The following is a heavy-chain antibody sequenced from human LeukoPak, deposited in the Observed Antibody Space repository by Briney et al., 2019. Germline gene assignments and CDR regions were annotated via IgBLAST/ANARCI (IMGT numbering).Heavy chain of an antibody. J-gene: IGHJ4*02. CDR3: TSGVGTLDY. CDR2: IQSTTDGGTP. Sequence: VGSLRLSCAASGLTFINAWMTWVRQAPGKGLEWVGRIQSTTDGGTPDYATPVKGRFTISRDDSKNTLYLQMNSLKTEDTAVYYCTSGVGTLDYWGQGALVTVTS. D-gene: IGHD1-14*01. CDR1: GLTFINAW. V-gene: IGHV3-15*01.